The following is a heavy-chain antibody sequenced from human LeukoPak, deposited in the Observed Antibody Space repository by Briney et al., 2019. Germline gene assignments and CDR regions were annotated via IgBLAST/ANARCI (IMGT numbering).Heavy chain of an antibody. D-gene: IGHD3-10*01. CDR2: IYYSGST. Sequence: SETLSLTCTVSGASISSSSYYWGWIRQSPGKGLEWIGSIYYSGSTYFNPSLKSRVTMSVDTSKNHFSLKLSSVTAADTAVYYCASADYYGSGSYFTYWGQGTLVTVSS. CDR1: GASISSSSYY. J-gene: IGHJ4*02. CDR3: ASADYYGSGSYFTY. V-gene: IGHV4-39*02.